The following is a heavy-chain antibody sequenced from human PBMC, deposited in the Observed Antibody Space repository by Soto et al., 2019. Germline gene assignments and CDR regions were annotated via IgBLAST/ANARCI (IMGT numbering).Heavy chain of an antibody. CDR1: GFTFSNYG. CDR3: AKDGAPRYCSRSSCHPAGAY. V-gene: IGHV3-30*18. D-gene: IGHD2-15*01. J-gene: IGHJ4*02. CDR2: ISYDGSHK. Sequence: QVQLVESGGGVVQPGRSLRLSCAGSGFTFSNYGLHWVRQAPGKGLEWVAVISYDGSHKYYADSVKGRFTISRDNSNNMLYLQMDSLGAEDTAVYYCAKDGAPRYCSRSSCHPAGAYWGQGPLVTVSS.